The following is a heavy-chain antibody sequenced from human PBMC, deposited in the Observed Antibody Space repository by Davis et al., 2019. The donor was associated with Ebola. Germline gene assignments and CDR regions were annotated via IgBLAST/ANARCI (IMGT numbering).Heavy chain of an antibody. D-gene: IGHD6-19*01. CDR3: ARGNQWLGPDY. Sequence: MPSETLSLTCAVYGGSFSTYYWSWVRQPPGKGLEWVGYIYYSGTTHYNPSLRGRVTISVDTSKKHFSLKLGSVTAADPAVYYCARGNQWLGPDYWGQGTLVTVSS. CDR2: IYYSGTT. J-gene: IGHJ4*02. V-gene: IGHV4-59*01. CDR1: GGSFSTYY.